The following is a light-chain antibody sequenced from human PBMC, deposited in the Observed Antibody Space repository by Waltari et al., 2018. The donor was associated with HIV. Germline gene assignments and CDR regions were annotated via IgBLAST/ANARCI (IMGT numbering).Light chain of an antibody. V-gene: IGKV4-1*01. CDR2: WAS. CDR3: QQHYSIPLT. Sequence: DIVMTQSPDSLAVSLGERATINCRSSQSVSSSVKQFLVWYQQKPGQPPKKLISWASIRESGVPDRFSGSASGSSFTLTISGLQAEDVAIYYCQQHYSIPLTFGQGTRIEIK. J-gene: IGKJ1*01. CDR1: QSVSSSVKQF.